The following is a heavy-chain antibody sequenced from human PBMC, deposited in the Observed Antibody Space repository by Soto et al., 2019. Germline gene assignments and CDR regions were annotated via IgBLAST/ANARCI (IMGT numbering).Heavy chain of an antibody. CDR1: GFSFSTYA. CDR3: AKRVGYGEIDY. CDR2: ISGDGGST. D-gene: IGHD5-18*01. V-gene: IGHV3-23*01. Sequence: EVLLLESGGGLVQPGGSLRLSCGASGFSFSTYAMSWVRQAPGKGLEWVSGISGDGGSTYYADSGKGRFSISRDNSKNTLYLQMNSLRVEDTPVYYCAKRVGYGEIDYWGQGTLVTVSS. J-gene: IGHJ4*02.